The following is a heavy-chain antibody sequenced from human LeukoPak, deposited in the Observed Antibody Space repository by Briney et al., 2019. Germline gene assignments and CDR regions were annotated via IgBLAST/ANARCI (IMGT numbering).Heavy chain of an antibody. Sequence: GGSLRLSCAASGFTFSSYATSWVRQAPGKRLEWVSSISGSGGSTYYADSVKGRFTISRDNSKNTLYLQMNSLRAEDTAVYYCAKDHYYNNSGYYYVGPFGYWGQGTLVTVSS. CDR1: GFTFSSYA. D-gene: IGHD3-22*01. CDR2: ISGSGGST. J-gene: IGHJ4*02. V-gene: IGHV3-23*01. CDR3: AKDHYYNNSGYYYVGPFGY.